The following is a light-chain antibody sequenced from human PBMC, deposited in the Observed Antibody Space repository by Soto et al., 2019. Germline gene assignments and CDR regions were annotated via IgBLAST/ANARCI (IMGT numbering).Light chain of an antibody. V-gene: IGKV3-20*01. J-gene: IGKJ1*01. Sequence: EIVLTQSPGTLSLSPGERATLSCRASQSVSSSFLAWYQQKPGQAPRLLIYGASSRATGIPDRFSGSGSGADFTLTISRLEPEDVAVYYCQRYGSSPPWTFGQGTKVEIK. CDR3: QRYGSSPPWT. CDR2: GAS. CDR1: QSVSSSF.